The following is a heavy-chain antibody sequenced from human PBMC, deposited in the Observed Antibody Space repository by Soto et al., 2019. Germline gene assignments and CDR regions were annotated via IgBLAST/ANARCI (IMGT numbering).Heavy chain of an antibody. CDR1: GFSFSDYA. D-gene: IGHD3-3*01. V-gene: IGHV3-23*01. CDR2: ISGSGDNT. Sequence: GGSLRLSCKASGFSFSDYAMTWVRQAPGKGLEWVSVISGSGDNTFCAASVKGRFAISRDNSKNVLYLQMNSLSADDAAVYFCAKGRAITVYGVVILFDYWGLGTLVTVSS. J-gene: IGHJ4*01. CDR3: AKGRAITVYGVVILFDY.